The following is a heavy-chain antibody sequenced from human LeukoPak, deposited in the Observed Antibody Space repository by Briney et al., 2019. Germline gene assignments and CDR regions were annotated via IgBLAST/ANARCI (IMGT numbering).Heavy chain of an antibody. J-gene: IGHJ4*02. CDR2: TYYRSKWYN. CDR1: GDTVSNKNAA. Sequence: SQTLSLTFAISGDTVSNKNAAWNWIRQSPSRGLEWLGRTYYRSKWYNDYAVSMKGRIDINPYTSKNQFSLRLNPVTPEDTAVYFCAREGVGATMANWGQGTLVTLPS. D-gene: IGHD1-26*01. V-gene: IGHV6-1*01. CDR3: AREGVGATMAN.